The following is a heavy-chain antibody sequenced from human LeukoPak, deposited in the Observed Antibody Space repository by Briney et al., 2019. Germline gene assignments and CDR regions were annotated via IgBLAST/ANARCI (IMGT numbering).Heavy chain of an antibody. Sequence: GGSLRLSCAASGFTFSSYGMNWVRQAPGKGLEWVSSISSSSSYIYYADSVKGRFTISRDNAKNSLYLQMNSLRAEDTAVYYCARDDGFGESVSFDYWGQGTLVTVSS. CDR3: ARDDGFGESVSFDY. D-gene: IGHD3-10*01. CDR1: GFTFSSYG. CDR2: ISSSSSYI. V-gene: IGHV3-21*01. J-gene: IGHJ4*02.